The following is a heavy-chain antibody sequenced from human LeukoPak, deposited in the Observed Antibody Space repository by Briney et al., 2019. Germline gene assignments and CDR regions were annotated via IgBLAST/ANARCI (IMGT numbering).Heavy chain of an antibody. CDR3: ANLYGSGPSAY. D-gene: IGHD3-10*01. CDR1: GGSFSGYY. CDR2: IIHSGST. Sequence: SETLSLTCAVYGGSFSGYYWSWIRQPPGKGLEWIGEIIHSGSTNYNPSLKSRVTISVDTSKNQFSLKLSSVTAADTAVYYCANLYGSGPSAYWGQGTLVTVSS. V-gene: IGHV4-34*12. J-gene: IGHJ4*02.